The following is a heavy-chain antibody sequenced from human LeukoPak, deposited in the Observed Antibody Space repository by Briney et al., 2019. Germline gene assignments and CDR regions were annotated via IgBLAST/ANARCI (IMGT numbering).Heavy chain of an antibody. V-gene: IGHV3-23*01. J-gene: IGHJ4*02. CDR2: ISGRGDST. CDR3: ARQGDTGSWYFDY. CDR1: GFTFSKFA. Sequence: TGGSLRLSCAASGFTFSKFAMSWVRQAPGKGLEWVSGISGRGDSTYYADSVKGRFTISRDNSKSTLYLQMDSLIAGDTAVYYCARQGDTGSWYFDYWGQGTLVTVSS. D-gene: IGHD2-21*02.